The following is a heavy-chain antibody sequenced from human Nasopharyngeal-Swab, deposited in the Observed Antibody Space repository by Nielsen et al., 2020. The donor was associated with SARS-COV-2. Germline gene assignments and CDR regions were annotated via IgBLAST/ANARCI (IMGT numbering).Heavy chain of an antibody. CDR2: ISSSSSYT. CDR1: GFTFSSYS. D-gene: IGHD6-19*01. Sequence: GESLKISCAASGFTFSSYSMNWVRQAPGKGLEWVSSISSSSSYTYYADSVKGRFTISRENAKNSLYLQMNSLRAGDTAVYYCARASVAGTYYYYYGMDVWGQGTTVTVSS. V-gene: IGHV3-21*01. J-gene: IGHJ6*02. CDR3: ARASVAGTYYYYYGMDV.